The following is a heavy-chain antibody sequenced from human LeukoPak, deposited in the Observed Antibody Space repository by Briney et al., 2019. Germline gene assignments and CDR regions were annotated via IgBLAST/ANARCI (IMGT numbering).Heavy chain of an antibody. CDR3: ARPGDLDAFDI. J-gene: IGHJ3*02. D-gene: IGHD4-17*01. V-gene: IGHV3-11*04. CDR2: ISSSGSTI. CDR1: GFTFSDYY. Sequence: GGSLRLSCAASGFTFSDYYMSWIRQAPGKGLGWVSYISSSGSTIYYADSAKGRFTISRDNAKNSLYLQMNSLRAEDTAVYYCARPGDLDAFDIWGQGTMVTVSS.